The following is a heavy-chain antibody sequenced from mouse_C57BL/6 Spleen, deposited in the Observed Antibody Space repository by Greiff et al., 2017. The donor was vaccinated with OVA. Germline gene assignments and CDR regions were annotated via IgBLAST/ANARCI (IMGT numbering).Heavy chain of an antibody. D-gene: IGHD2-4*01. CDR1: GYAFSSYW. CDR3: ARGDYDYGEDY. CDR2: IYPGDGDT. Sequence: QVQLQQSGAELVKPGASVKISCKASGYAFSSYWMNWVKQRPGKGLEWIGQIYPGDGDTNYNGKFKGKATLTADKSSSTAYMQLSSLTSEDAAVYFCARGDYDYGEDYWGQGTTLTVSS. J-gene: IGHJ2*01. V-gene: IGHV1-80*01.